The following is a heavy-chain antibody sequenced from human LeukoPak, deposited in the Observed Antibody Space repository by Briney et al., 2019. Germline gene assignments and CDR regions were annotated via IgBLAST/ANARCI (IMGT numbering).Heavy chain of an antibody. Sequence: SEILSLTCTVSGSSFSSSYWSWIRQPAGKGLEWIGRIYASGSTNYNPSFKSRITMSVDTSKNHFSLNLSSVTAADTAVYYCARDWMDSSSWFRWYFDLWGRGTLVTVSS. D-gene: IGHD6-13*01. CDR1: GSSFSSSY. V-gene: IGHV4-4*07. J-gene: IGHJ2*01. CDR2: IYASGST. CDR3: ARDWMDSSSWFRWYFDL.